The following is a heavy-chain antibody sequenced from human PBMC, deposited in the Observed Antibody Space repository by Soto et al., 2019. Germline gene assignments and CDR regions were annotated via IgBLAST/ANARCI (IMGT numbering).Heavy chain of an antibody. V-gene: IGHV1-69*13. Sequence: SVKVSCKASGGTFSSYAISWVRQAPGQGLEWMGGIIPIFGTANYAQKFQGRVKITADESTSTAYMELSSLRSEDTAVYYCAREGIFGTSSYFDYWGQGTLVTVSS. D-gene: IGHD3-3*01. J-gene: IGHJ4*02. CDR1: GGTFSSYA. CDR3: AREGIFGTSSYFDY. CDR2: IIPIFGTA.